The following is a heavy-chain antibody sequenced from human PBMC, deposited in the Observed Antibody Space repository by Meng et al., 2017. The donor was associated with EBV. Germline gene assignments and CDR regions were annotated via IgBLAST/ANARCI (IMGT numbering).Heavy chain of an antibody. Sequence: QVQLVQSGAEVKNPGASVKVSCSASGHTFTNYAIYWVRKAPGQRPEWMGWINAANGNTKYSQNFQGRVTFTRDTSARTAYMELSSLRSEDTAVYYCAREPSGYGDDDYWGQGTLVTVSS. CDR1: GHTFTNYA. V-gene: IGHV1-3*01. D-gene: IGHD5-12*01. CDR3: AREPSGYGDDDY. J-gene: IGHJ4*02. CDR2: INAANGNT.